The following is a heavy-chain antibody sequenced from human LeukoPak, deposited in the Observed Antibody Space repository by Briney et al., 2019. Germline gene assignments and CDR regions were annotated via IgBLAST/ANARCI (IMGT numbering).Heavy chain of an antibody. V-gene: IGHV3-21*01. D-gene: IGHD2-15*01. CDR1: GFTFSSYS. Sequence: GGSLRLSCAVSGFTFSSYSMNWVRQAPGKGLEWVSSISSSSSYIYYADSVKGRFTISRDNAKNSLYLQMNSLRAEDTAVYYCARDPPWVAATPINYFDYWGQGTLVTVSS. CDR2: ISSSSSYI. CDR3: ARDPPWVAATPINYFDY. J-gene: IGHJ4*02.